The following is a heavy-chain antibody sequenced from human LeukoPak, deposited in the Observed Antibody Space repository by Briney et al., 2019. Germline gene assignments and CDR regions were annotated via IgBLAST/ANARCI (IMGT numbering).Heavy chain of an antibody. CDR1: GFTFSSYG. V-gene: IGHV3-33*01. Sequence: GGSLRLSCAASGFTFSSYGMHWVRQAPGKGLEWVAVIWYDGSNKYYADSVKGRFTISRDNSKNTLYLQMNSLRAEDTAVYYCARERGSLTFDYWGQGTLVTVSS. CDR3: ARERGSLTFDY. J-gene: IGHJ4*02. CDR2: IWYDGSNK. D-gene: IGHD1-26*01.